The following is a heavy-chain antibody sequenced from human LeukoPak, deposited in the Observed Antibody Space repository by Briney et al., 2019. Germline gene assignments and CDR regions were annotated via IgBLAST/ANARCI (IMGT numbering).Heavy chain of an antibody. V-gene: IGHV3-15*07. CDR1: GFTFSNAW. Sequence: GGSLRLSCAASGFTFSNAWMNWVRQAPGKGLEWVGRIKSKANGGTIDYGASVRGRFTISRDDSRDTLFLQINSLKTEDTGVYYCTMTRYCNGDCSGYWGQGTLVIVSS. CDR3: TMTRYCNGDCSGY. J-gene: IGHJ4*02. CDR2: IKSKANGGTI. D-gene: IGHD2-21*02.